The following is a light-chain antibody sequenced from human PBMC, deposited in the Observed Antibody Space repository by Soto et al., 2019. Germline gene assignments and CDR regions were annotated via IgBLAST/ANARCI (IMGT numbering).Light chain of an antibody. Sequence: QSVLTQPASVSGSPGQSITISCTGTSSDVGSYNFVSWFQQHPGKAPKLMIYEGSERPSGVSNRFSGSKSGNTASLTISGLQAEDEADYYCCSYAGSSPYVFGTGTKVT. J-gene: IGLJ1*01. V-gene: IGLV2-23*01. CDR3: CSYAGSSPYV. CDR2: EGS. CDR1: SSDVGSYNF.